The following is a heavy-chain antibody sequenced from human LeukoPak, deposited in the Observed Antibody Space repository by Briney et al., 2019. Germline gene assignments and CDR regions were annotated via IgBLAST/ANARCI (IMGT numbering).Heavy chain of an antibody. J-gene: IGHJ4*02. CDR1: GFTFSSYS. D-gene: IGHD3-22*01. CDR3: AKGYYYDSSGYYVLDY. CDR2: ISWDGGST. Sequence: GGSLRLSCAASGFTFSSYSMNWVRQAPGKGLKWVSLISWDGGSTYYADSVKGRFTISRDNSKNSLYLQMNSLRTEDTALYYCAKGYYYDSSGYYVLDYWGQGTLVTVSS. V-gene: IGHV3-43*01.